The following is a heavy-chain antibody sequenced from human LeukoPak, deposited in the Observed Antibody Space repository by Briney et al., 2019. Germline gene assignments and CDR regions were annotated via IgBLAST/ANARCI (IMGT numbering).Heavy chain of an antibody. CDR3: ARGITMVRGVLMDV. CDR2: ITSVFGTT. CDR1: GDTFSSHS. J-gene: IGHJ6*04. D-gene: IGHD3-10*01. V-gene: IGHV1-69*06. Sequence: SVKVSCKASGDTFSSHSLSWVRQAPGQGLEWMGRITSVFGTTNYAQKFQGRVTITADKSTSTAYMELSSLRSEDTAVYYCARGITMVRGVLMDVWGKGTTVTVSS.